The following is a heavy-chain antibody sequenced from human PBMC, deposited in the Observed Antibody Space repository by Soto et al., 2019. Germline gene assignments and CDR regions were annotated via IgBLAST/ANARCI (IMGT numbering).Heavy chain of an antibody. CDR3: TREQQRFYYYYGMDV. D-gene: IGHD6-13*01. CDR2: IRSKAYGGTT. V-gene: IGHV3-49*03. CDR1: GFTFGDYA. J-gene: IGHJ6*02. Sequence: GSLRLSCTASGFTFGDYAMSWFRQATGKGLEWVGFIRSKAYGGTTEYAASVKGRFTISRDDSKSIAYLQMNSLKTEDTAVYYCTREQQRFYYYYGMDVWGQGTTVTVS.